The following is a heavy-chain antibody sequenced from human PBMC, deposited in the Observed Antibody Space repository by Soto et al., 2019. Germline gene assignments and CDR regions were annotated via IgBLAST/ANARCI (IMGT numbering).Heavy chain of an antibody. CDR1: GYTLTELS. D-gene: IGHD4-17*01. V-gene: IGHV1-24*01. CDR2: FDPEDGET. CDR3: ATDLSEEKTTAKNWYFDL. Sequence: ASVKVSCKVSGYTLTELSMHWVRQAPGKGLEWMGGFDPEDGETIYAQKFQGRVTMTEDTSTDTAYMELSSLRSEDTAVYYCATDLSEEKTTAKNWYFDLWGRGTLVTVSS. J-gene: IGHJ2*01.